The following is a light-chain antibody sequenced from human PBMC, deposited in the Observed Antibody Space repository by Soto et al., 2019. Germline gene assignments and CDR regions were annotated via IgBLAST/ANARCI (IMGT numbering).Light chain of an antibody. Sequence: DIVMTQSPDSLAVSLGERATINCKSSQSVLYSSNNQNYLAWYQQKPGQPPKLLIYWASIRESGVPDRFSGSGSGTDFTLTISSLQAEDVAVYYCKQHYSTPLTFGQGTKVEIK. CDR1: QSVLYSSNNQNY. CDR2: WAS. J-gene: IGKJ1*01. CDR3: KQHYSTPLT. V-gene: IGKV4-1*01.